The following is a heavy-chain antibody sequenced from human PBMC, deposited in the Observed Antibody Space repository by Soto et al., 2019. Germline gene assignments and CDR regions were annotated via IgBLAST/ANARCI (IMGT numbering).Heavy chain of an antibody. V-gene: IGHV4-30-4*01. J-gene: IGHJ4*02. Sequence: VQLQESGPGLVKPSQTLSLTCTVSGDSITSGDYYWSWIRQPPGKGLEWIGYIYYSGNTNYNPSLKSRVIMSVDTSKNPFSLTLTSVTAADTAVYYCASFVGLLWGGVSPAESWGSYYFDNWGQGTLVTVSS. CDR2: IYYSGNT. CDR3: ASFVGLLWGGVSPAESWGSYYFDN. D-gene: IGHD2-8*01. CDR1: GDSITSGDYY.